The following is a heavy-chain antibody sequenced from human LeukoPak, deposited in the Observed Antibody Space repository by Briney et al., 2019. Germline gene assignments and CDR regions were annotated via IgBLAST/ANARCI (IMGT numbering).Heavy chain of an antibody. Sequence: GGSLRLSCAASGFIFSDYGMHWVRQAPGKGLEWVTFIRYDGSNKNYADSVKGRFNISRDNSKNTLYLQMNSLRAEDTAVYYCAKRAVLTTFQSSLANYYYYMDVWGKGTTVTVSS. CDR1: GFIFSDYG. CDR3: AKRAVLTTFQSSLANYYYYMDV. CDR2: IRYDGSNK. V-gene: IGHV3-30*02. J-gene: IGHJ6*03. D-gene: IGHD1-1*01.